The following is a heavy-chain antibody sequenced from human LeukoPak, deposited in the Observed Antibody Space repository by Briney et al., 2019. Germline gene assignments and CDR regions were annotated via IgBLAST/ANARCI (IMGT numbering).Heavy chain of an antibody. V-gene: IGHV4-59*01. J-gene: IGHJ6*03. Sequence: SETLSLTCTVSGGSISSYYWSWIRQPPGKGLEWIGYIYYSGSTNYNPSLKSRVTISVDTSKNQFSLKLSSVTAADTAVYYYARLYNYGYRGPKLRYYYYYMDVWGKGTTVTVSS. CDR2: IYYSGST. D-gene: IGHD5-18*01. CDR1: GGSISSYY. CDR3: ARLYNYGYRGPKLRYYYYYMDV.